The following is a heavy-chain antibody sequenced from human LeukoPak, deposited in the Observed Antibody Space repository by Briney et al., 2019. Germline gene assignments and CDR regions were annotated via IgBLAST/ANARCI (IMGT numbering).Heavy chain of an antibody. D-gene: IGHD2-2*01. V-gene: IGHV1-2*02. CDR1: GYTFTDYY. J-gene: IGHJ5*02. Sequence: ASVKVSCRASGYTFTDYYIHWVRQAPGQGLEWMGWIHPPSGGTNYAEKLQGRVTMTRDTSISTAYMELSRLRSDDTAVYYCARDEGHYCSSTSCLNWFDPWGQGTLVTVSS. CDR2: IHPPSGGT. CDR3: ARDEGHYCSSTSCLNWFDP.